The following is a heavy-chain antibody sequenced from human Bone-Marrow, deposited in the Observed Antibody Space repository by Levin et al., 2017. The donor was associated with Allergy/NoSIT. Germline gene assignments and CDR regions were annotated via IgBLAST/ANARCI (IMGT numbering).Heavy chain of an antibody. Sequence: GGSLRLSCAASGFTFSSYDMHWVRQVTGKGLEWVAALGSAGDTYYLDSVKGRFTISRDNANNSLFLQMNSLRAGDTALYFCARGDIEGYYLYGMDVWGQGTTVTVSS. V-gene: IGHV3-13*01. CDR2: LGSAGDT. J-gene: IGHJ6*02. CDR3: ARGDIEGYYLYGMDV. CDR1: GFTFSSYD. D-gene: IGHD1-26*01.